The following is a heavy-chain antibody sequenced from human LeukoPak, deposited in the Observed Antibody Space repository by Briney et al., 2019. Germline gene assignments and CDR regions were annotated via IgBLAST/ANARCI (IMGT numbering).Heavy chain of an antibody. D-gene: IGHD4-23*01. CDR1: GGFISSGGYY. CDR3: ARDLLNEGNHLDY. J-gene: IGHJ4*02. Sequence: SETLSLTCTVSGGFISSGGYYWSWIRQHPGKGLEWIGYIYYSGSTYYNPSLKSRVTISVDTSKNQFSLRLSSVTAADTAVYYCARDLLNEGNHLDYWGQGTLVTVSS. V-gene: IGHV4-31*03. CDR2: IYYSGST.